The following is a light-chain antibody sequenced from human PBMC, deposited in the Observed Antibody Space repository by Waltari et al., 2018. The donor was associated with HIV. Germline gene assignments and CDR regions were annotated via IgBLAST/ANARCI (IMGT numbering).Light chain of an antibody. CDR1: SSNVGGDDY. V-gene: IGLV2-8*01. CDR3: ISYAGSNNFV. CDR2: EVN. Sequence: QSALTQPPSASGSPGQSVTISCTGTSSNVGGDDYVSWYQQHPDKAPKIMIYEVNKRPFGCPDRFSGSKSGNTAALTVSWLQAEDDAYYFCISYAGSNNFVFGPGTKVTVL. J-gene: IGLJ1*01.